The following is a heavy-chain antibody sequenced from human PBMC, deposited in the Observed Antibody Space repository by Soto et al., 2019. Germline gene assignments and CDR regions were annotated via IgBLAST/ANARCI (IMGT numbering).Heavy chain of an antibody. Sequence: LRLSCAASGFTFSNYWMNWVRQAPGKGLEWVANIKRDGSEKYYVDSVKGRFTISRDNAKNSLSLQMNSLRAEDTAVYYCWGAGPGGWGQGTMVTVSS. J-gene: IGHJ4*02. D-gene: IGHD3-16*01. CDR1: GFTFSNYW. CDR3: WGAGPGG. V-gene: IGHV3-7*03. CDR2: IKRDGSEK.